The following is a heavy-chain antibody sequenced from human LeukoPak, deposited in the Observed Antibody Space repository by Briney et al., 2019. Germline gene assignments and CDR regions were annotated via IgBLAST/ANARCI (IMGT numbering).Heavy chain of an antibody. CDR1: GFTFSSYA. D-gene: IGHD2-15*01. CDR2: ISGSGGST. CDR3: AKSPQRYCSGGSCILGY. V-gene: IGHV3-23*01. J-gene: IGHJ4*02. Sequence: PGGSLRLSCAASGFTFSSYAMSWVRQAPGKGLEWVSAISGSGGSTYYADSVKGRFTISGDNSKNTLYLQMNSLRAEDTAVYYCAKSPQRYCSGGSCILGYWGQGTLVTVSS.